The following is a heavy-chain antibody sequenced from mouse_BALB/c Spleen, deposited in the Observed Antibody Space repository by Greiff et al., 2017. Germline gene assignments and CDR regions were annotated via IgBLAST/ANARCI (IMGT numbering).Heavy chain of an antibody. CDR3: YGNPPAY. V-gene: IGHV14-4*02. J-gene: IGHJ3*01. CDR2: IDPENGDT. Sequence: DVKLVESGAELVRSGASVKLSCTASGFNIKDYYMHWVKQRPEQGLEWIGWIDPENGDTEYAPKFQGKATMTADTSSNTAYLQLSSLTSEDTAVYYCYGNPPAYWGQGTLVTVSA. CDR1: GFNIKDYY.